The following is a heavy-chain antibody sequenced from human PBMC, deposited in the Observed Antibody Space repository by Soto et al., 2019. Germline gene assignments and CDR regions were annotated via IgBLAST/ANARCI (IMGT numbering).Heavy chain of an antibody. D-gene: IGHD6-6*01. J-gene: IGHJ4*02. CDR3: AKGSASSRPYFFDC. V-gene: IGHV3-23*01. CDR1: GFTFTNYV. CDR2: ITGSGGDT. Sequence: GSLRLSCAVSGFTFTNYVMSWVRQAPGKGLEWVSAITGSGGDTYYADSVKGRFTISRDNSKNTLHLQLNSLRAEDTAIYYCAKGSASSRPYFFDCWGQGTLVTVSS.